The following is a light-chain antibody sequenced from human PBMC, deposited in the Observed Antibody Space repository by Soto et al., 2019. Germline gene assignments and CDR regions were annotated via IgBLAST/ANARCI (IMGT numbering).Light chain of an antibody. CDR1: SSDVGGYNY. J-gene: IGLJ2*01. V-gene: IGLV2-14*01. Sequence: QSALTQPASVSGYPGQSITISCTGTSSDVGGYNYVSWYQQHTGKAPKLMIYEVSNRPSGVSNRFSGSKSGNTASLTIAGLQAEDEADYYCRSYTSSSTLVFGGGTPLTVL. CDR2: EVS. CDR3: RSYTSSSTLV.